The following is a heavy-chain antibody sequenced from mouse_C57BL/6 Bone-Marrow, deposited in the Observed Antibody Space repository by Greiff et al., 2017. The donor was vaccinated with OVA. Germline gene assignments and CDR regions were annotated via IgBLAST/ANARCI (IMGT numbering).Heavy chain of an antibody. J-gene: IGHJ2*01. D-gene: IGHD5-1*01. V-gene: IGHV1-61*01. Sequence: QVQLQQPGAELVRPGSSVKLSCKASGYTFTSYWMDWVKQRPGQGLEWIGNIYPSDSETHYNQKFKDKATLTVDKSSSTAYMQLSSLTSEDSAVYYCARSYRGSREPDYWGQGTTRTVSS. CDR2: IYPSDSET. CDR1: GYTFTSYW. CDR3: ARSYRGSREPDY.